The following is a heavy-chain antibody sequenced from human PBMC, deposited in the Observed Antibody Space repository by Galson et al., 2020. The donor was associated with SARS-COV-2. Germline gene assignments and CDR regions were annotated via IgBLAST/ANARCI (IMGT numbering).Heavy chain of an antibody. CDR1: GFSLSTSGMC. CDR3: ALTSSYCSGGGCYDY. J-gene: IGHJ4*02. V-gene: IGHV2-70*11. CDR2: IDWDDDK. Sequence: SGPTLVKPTQTLTLTCTFSGFSLSTSGMCVSWIRQPPGKALEWLARIDWDDDKYYSTSLKTRLTISKDTSKNQVVLTMTNMDPVDTATYYCALTSSYCSGGGCYDYWGQGTLVTVSS. D-gene: IGHD2-15*01.